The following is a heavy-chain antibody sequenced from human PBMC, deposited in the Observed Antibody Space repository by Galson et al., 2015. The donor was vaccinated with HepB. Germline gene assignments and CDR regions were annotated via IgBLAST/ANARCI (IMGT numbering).Heavy chain of an antibody. Sequence: ETLSLTCTISGGSVSSSRYYWGWIRQPPGKGLEWIASIDYAGSSTDNPSLRSRLTISVDTSNDHCSLTLRSVTAADTAVYYCVRHVLGQWHADYWGQGTLVTVSS. J-gene: IGHJ4*02. D-gene: IGHD6-19*01. CDR2: IDYAGSS. CDR1: GGSVSSSRYY. V-gene: IGHV4-39*01. CDR3: VRHVLGQWHADY.